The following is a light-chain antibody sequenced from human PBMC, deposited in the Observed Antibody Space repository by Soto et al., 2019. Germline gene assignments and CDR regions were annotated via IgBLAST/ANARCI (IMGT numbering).Light chain of an antibody. CDR1: QSLSSSY. Sequence: DIVLTQSPGTLSLSPGERATLSCRASQSLSSSYLAWYQQKPGQAPRLLIYGASSRATGIPDRFSGSGSGTDSTLTSSTLEAEAVPVYYCQQSGSSFTFGRGTKVDIK. J-gene: IGKJ3*01. CDR2: GAS. CDR3: QQSGSSFT. V-gene: IGKV3-20*01.